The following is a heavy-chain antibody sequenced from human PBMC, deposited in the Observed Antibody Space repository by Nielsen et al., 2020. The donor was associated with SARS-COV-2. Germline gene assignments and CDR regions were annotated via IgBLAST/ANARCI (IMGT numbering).Heavy chain of an antibody. CDR3: ARVQYMATVTTYFDY. CDR2: VCNGGS. J-gene: IGHJ4*02. CDR1: GVAVNSGKSS. V-gene: IGHV4-61*01. Sequence: SETLSLTCTVSGVAVNSGKSSWAWIRQPPGKGLEWIAYVCNGGSDYNPSLKSRVTISMDTSKNQASLKLSSVTAADTAVYYCARVQYMATVTTYFDYWGQGTLVTVSS. D-gene: IGHD4-17*01.